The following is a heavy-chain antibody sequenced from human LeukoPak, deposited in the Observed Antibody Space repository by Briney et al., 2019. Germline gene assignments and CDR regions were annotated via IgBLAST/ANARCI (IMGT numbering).Heavy chain of an antibody. Sequence: PGRSLRLSCAASGFTFSSYGMHWVRQAPGKGLEWVAVISYDGSNKYYADSVKGRFTISRDNSKNTLYLQMNSLRADDTAVYYCAKVRDDPWGQGTLVTVSS. CDR1: GFTFSSYG. CDR3: AKVRDDP. V-gene: IGHV3-30*18. CDR2: ISYDGSNK. J-gene: IGHJ5*02.